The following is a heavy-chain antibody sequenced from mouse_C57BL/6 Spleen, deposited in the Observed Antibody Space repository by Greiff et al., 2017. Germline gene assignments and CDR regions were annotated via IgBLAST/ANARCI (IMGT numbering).Heavy chain of an antibody. CDR3: ARKSYYSNYDWFAY. V-gene: IGHV1-69*01. CDR2: IDPSDSYT. J-gene: IGHJ3*01. D-gene: IGHD2-5*01. CDR1: GYTFTSYW. Sequence: QVQLKQPGAELVMPGASVKLSCKASGYTFTSYWMHWVKQRPGQGLEWIGEIDPSDSYTNYNQKFKGKSTLTVDKSSSTAYMQLSSLTSEDSAVYYCARKSYYSNYDWFAYWGQGTLVTVSA.